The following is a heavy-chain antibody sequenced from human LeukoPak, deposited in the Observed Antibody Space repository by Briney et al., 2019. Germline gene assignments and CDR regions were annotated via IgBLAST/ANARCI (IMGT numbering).Heavy chain of an antibody. CDR2: ISSSGSTI. Sequence: GGSLRLSCAASGFTFSSYEMNWVRQAPGKGLEWVSYISSSGSTIYSADSVKGRFTISRDNAKHSLYLQMNSLRAEDMAVYYCARSTYDFWSGGDAFDIWGQGTMVTVSS. V-gene: IGHV3-48*03. J-gene: IGHJ3*02. CDR3: ARSTYDFWSGGDAFDI. CDR1: GFTFSSYE. D-gene: IGHD3-3*01.